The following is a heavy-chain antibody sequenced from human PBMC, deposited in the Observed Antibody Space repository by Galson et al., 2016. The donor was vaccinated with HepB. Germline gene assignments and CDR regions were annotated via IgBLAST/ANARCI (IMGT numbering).Heavy chain of an antibody. J-gene: IGHJ4*02. CDR2: VSSGGTTQ. CDR3: AREGGTSGTYRYSFDY. Sequence: SCAASGFSFSNYGMHWVRQAPGKGLEWVAVVSSGGTTQYYADSVKGRFTISRDNSKSTLYLQMDSLRIDATAVYYCAREGGTSGTYRYSFDYWGQGTLVTVSS. V-gene: IGHV3-30*03. CDR1: GFSFSNYG. D-gene: IGHD1-26*01.